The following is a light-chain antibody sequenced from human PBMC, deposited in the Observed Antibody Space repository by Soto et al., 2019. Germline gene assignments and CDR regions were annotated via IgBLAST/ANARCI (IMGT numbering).Light chain of an antibody. CDR3: SSYTSSSPRV. CDR2: EVS. J-gene: IGLJ3*02. Sequence: QSALTQPASVSGSPGQSITISCTGTSSDVGGYNYVSWYQQHPGKAPKLMIYEVSNRPSGVSNRFSGSKSGNTASRTISGLQAEDEADYYCSSYTSSSPRVFGGGTKLTVL. CDR1: SSDVGGYNY. V-gene: IGLV2-14*01.